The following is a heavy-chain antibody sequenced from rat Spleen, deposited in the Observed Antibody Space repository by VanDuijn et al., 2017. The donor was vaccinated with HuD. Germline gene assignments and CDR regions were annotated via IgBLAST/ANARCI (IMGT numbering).Heavy chain of an antibody. D-gene: IGHD1-1*01. CDR2: INSAGST. J-gene: IGHJ2*01. CDR1: GYSITSSYR. V-gene: IGHV3-3*01. Sequence: EVQLQESGPGLVKPSQSLSLTCSVTGYSITSSYRWNWIRKFPGNKLEWMGYINSAGSTNYNPSLKSRISITRDTSKNQFFLQVNSVTTEDTATYYCARSPIITTVPYYFDYWGQGVMVTVSS. CDR3: ARSPIITTVPYYFDY.